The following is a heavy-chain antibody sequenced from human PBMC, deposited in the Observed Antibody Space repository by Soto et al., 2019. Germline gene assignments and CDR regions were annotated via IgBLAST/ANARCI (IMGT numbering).Heavy chain of an antibody. CDR2: INAGNGNT. CDR3: ARPKDYDDCLDY. V-gene: IGHV1-3*01. D-gene: IGHD3-22*01. Sequence: QVQLVQSGAEVKKPGASVKVSCKASGYTFTRYNMHWVRQAPGQRLEWMGWINAGNGNTKYSQKFQGRVTITRDTSAKTAYMELSSLISEDTAVYYCARPKDYDDCLDYWGQGTLVTVSS. CDR1: GYTFTRYN. J-gene: IGHJ4*02.